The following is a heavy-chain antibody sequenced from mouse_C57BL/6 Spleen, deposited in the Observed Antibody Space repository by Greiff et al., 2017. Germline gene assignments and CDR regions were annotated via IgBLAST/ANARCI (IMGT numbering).Heavy chain of an antibody. J-gene: IGHJ1*03. D-gene: IGHD1-1*01. CDR2: ISSGSSTI. CDR1: GFTFSDYG. V-gene: IGHV5-17*01. Sequence: EVKLMESGGGLVKPGGSLKLSCAASGFTFSDYGMHWVRQAPEKGLEWVAYISSGSSTIYYADTVKGRFTISRDNAKNTLFLQMTSLRSEDTAMYYCARTTTVLWYFDVWGTGTTVTVSS. CDR3: ARTTTVLWYFDV.